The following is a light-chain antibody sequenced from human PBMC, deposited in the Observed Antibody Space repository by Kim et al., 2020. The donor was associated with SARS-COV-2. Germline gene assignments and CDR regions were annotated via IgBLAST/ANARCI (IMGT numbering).Light chain of an antibody. CDR3: QVWESSSNHVV. J-gene: IGLJ2*01. CDR1: NIGSES. Sequence: SYELTQPPSMSVAPGKTARITCGGNNIGSESVHWYRQKPGQAPVKVIYYDSDRPSGIPERFSGSNSGNTATLTISRVEAGDEADYYCQVWESSSNHVVIGGGTQLTVL. V-gene: IGLV3-21*01. CDR2: YDS.